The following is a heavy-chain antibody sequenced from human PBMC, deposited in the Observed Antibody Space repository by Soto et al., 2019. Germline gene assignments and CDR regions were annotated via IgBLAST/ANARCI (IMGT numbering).Heavy chain of an antibody. CDR2: IYWDDDK. J-gene: IGHJ4*02. Sequence: QITLNESGPTVVRPTETLTLTCRFSGFSLTTSGVGVGWIHQSPGTAPEWLALIYWDDDKRYSASLKSRLTSTKDTSKSQVVLTVSDLDPTDTATYYCAHRVLRTVFGLVTTTAIYFDFWGQGAPVAVSS. V-gene: IGHV2-5*02. CDR3: AHRVLRTVFGLVTTTAIYFDF. D-gene: IGHD3-3*01. CDR1: GFSLTTSGVG.